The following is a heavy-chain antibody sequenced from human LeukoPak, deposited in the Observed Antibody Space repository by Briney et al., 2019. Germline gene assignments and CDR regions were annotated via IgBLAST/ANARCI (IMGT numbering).Heavy chain of an antibody. CDR2: ISYDESDK. J-gene: IGHJ4*02. Sequence: GGSLRLSCAASGFTFSSYAMHWVRQAPGKGLEWVAVISYDESDKYYADSVKGRFTISRDNSKNTLYLQMNSLRAEDTAVYYCARDIPDPYSSGWYPGYFDYWGQGTLVTVSS. CDR3: ARDIPDPYSSGWYPGYFDY. V-gene: IGHV3-30*04. D-gene: IGHD6-19*01. CDR1: GFTFSSYA.